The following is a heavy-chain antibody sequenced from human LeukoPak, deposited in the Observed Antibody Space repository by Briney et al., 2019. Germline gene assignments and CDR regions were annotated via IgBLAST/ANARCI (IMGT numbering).Heavy chain of an antibody. V-gene: IGHV3-23*01. Sequence: GGSLRLSCAASGFTFSSYAMRWVRQAPGKGLEWVSAISGSGGSTYYADSVKGRFTISRDNSKNTLYLQMNSLRAEDTAVYYCSSASSGRGYYFDYWGQGTLVTVSS. D-gene: IGHD3-10*01. CDR2: ISGSGGST. J-gene: IGHJ4*02. CDR1: GFTFSSYA. CDR3: SSASSGRGYYFDY.